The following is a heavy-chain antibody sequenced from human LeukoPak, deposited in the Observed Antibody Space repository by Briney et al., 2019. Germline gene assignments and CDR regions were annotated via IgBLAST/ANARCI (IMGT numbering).Heavy chain of an antibody. V-gene: IGHV3-23*01. D-gene: IGHD6-13*01. CDR2: ISGSGGST. CDR1: GFTFSSYA. J-gene: IGHJ4*02. Sequence: GGSLRLSCAASGFTFSSYAMSWVRQAPGKGLEWVSAISGSGGSTYYADSVKGRFTISRDNSKNTLYLQMNSLKTEDTAVYYCTTDAGYTSRWYNYWGQGTLVTVSS. CDR3: TTDAGYTSRWYNY.